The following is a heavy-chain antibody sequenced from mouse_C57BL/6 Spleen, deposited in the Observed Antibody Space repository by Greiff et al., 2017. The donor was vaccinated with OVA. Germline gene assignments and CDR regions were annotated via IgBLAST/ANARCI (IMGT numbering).Heavy chain of an antibody. CDR2: IYPGSGNT. CDR1: GYTFTDYY. CDR3: ASGNYWFAY. J-gene: IGHJ3*01. D-gene: IGHD2-1*01. Sequence: VQVVESGAELVRPGASVKLSCKASGYTFTDYYINWVKQRPGQGLEWIARIYPGSGNTYYNEKFQGKATLTAEKSSSTAYMQLSSLTSEDSAVYFCASGNYWFAYWGQGTLVTVSA. V-gene: IGHV1-76*01.